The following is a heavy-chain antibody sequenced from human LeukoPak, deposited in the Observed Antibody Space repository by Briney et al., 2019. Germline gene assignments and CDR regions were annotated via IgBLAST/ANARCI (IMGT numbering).Heavy chain of an antibody. V-gene: IGHV3-53*01. CDR2: IYSGGST. J-gene: IGHJ4*02. CDR3: ARSAAGTDFDY. D-gene: IGHD6-13*01. CDR1: GFTVSSNY. Sequence: GGSLRLSCAASGFTVSSNYMSWVRPASGKGLEWVSVIYSGGSTYYADSVKGRFTISRDNSKTTLYLQMNSLRAEDTAVYYCARSAAGTDFDYWGQGTLVTVSS.